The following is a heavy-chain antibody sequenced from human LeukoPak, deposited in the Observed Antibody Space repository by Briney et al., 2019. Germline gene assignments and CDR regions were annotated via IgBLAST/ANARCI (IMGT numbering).Heavy chain of an antibody. V-gene: IGHV1-46*01. CDR3: ARDLGSGWYTVDY. CDR1: GYTFISCY. CDR2: INPGGGST. D-gene: IGHD6-19*01. J-gene: IGHJ4*02. Sequence: ASVKVSCKTSGYTFISCYIHWVRQAPGQGLEWVGTINPGGGSTSYAQKFQGRITVTRDASTSTVYMELSGLISEDTAIYYCARDLGSGWYTVDYWGQGTLVTVSS.